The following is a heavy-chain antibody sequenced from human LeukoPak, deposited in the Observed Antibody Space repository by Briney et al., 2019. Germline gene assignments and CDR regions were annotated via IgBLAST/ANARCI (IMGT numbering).Heavy chain of an antibody. CDR1: GFTLSMFW. Sequence: GGSLRLSCAASGFTLSMFWMNWVRQAPGKGLEWLANIKQDGSERYYVDSVKGRFTISRDNAKNSLSLQMNSLRAEDTAVYYCARALYNTGWYPDYFDSWGQGTLVTVSS. CDR3: ARALYNTGWYPDYFDS. V-gene: IGHV3-7*01. J-gene: IGHJ4*02. D-gene: IGHD6-19*01. CDR2: IKQDGSER.